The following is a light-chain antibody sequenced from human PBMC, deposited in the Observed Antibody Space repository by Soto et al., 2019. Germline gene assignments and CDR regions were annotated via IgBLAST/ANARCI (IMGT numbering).Light chain of an antibody. Sequence: DIVLTQSPVTLSLYHGERATLSCRASQSVSGYLVWYQQKPGQAPRLLIYDASTRAAGIPARFIGSGSGTDFTLTISSLEPEDSAVYYCQQHLGRHTFGQGTKVDI. CDR3: QQHLGRHT. V-gene: IGKV3-11*01. CDR1: QSVSGY. J-gene: IGKJ1*01. CDR2: DAS.